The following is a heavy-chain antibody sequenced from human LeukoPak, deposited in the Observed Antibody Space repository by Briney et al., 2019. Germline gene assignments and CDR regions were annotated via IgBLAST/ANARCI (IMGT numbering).Heavy chain of an antibody. J-gene: IGHJ4*02. Sequence: GASVKVSCKASGYTFTSYDINWVRQATGQGLEWMGWMNPNSGNTGYAQKFQGRVTMTRNTSISTAYMELSSLRSEDTAVYYCARGRRWLGTFDYWGQGTLVTVSS. CDR3: ARGRRWLGTFDY. CDR1: GYTFTSYD. CDR2: MNPNSGNT. V-gene: IGHV1-8*01. D-gene: IGHD6-19*01.